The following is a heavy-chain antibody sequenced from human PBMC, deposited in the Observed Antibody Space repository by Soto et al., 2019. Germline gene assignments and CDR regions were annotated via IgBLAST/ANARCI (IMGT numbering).Heavy chain of an antibody. CDR1: GYTFTSYG. CDR3: ARDGSSSWYWYFDL. D-gene: IGHD6-13*01. Sequence: ASVKVSCKASGYTFTSYGISLVRQAPGQGLEWMGWISAYNGNTNYAQKLQGRVTMTTDTSTSTAYMELRSLRSDDTAVYYCARDGSSSWYWYFDLWGRGTLVTVSS. V-gene: IGHV1-18*01. CDR2: ISAYNGNT. J-gene: IGHJ2*01.